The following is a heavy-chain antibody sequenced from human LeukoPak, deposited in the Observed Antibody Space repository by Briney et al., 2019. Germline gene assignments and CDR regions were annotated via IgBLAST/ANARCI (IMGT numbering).Heavy chain of an antibody. CDR2: IYYSGST. Sequence: SETLSLTCTVSGGSISNYYWGWIRQPPGKGLEWIGYIYYSGSTNYNPSLKSRVTISVDTSKNQVSLKMSSVTAADTAVYYCAKSGGYGLIDYWGQGTLVTVSS. CDR3: AKSGGYGLIDY. V-gene: IGHV4-59*08. D-gene: IGHD6-25*01. CDR1: GGSISNYY. J-gene: IGHJ4*01.